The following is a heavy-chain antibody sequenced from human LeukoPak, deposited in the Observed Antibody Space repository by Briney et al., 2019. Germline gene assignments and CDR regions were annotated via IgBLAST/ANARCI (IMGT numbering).Heavy chain of an antibody. J-gene: IGHJ4*02. CDR2: ISGSGGST. V-gene: IGHV3-23*01. CDR1: GFTFSTYA. D-gene: IGHD1-26*01. Sequence: PGGSLRLSCAASGFTFSTYAMSWVRQAPGKGLEWVSAISGSGGSTYYADSVKGRFTISRDSSKNTLYLQMNGLRAEDTAVYYCARAPREGFSGSYHDYWGQGTLVTVSS. CDR3: ARAPREGFSGSYHDY.